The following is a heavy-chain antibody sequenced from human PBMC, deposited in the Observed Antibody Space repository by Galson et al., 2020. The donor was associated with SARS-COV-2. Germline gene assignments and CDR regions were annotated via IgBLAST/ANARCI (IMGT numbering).Heavy chain of an antibody. J-gene: IGHJ3*02. D-gene: IGHD3-22*01. CDR1: GFTFSSYG. V-gene: IGHV3-30*18. CDR3: AKALEVTMIVVVLGDDAFDI. Sequence: GGSLRLSSAASGFTFSSYGMHWVRQAPGKGLEWVAVISYDGSNKYYADSVKGRFTISRDNSKNTLYLQMNSLRAEDTAVYYCAKALEVTMIVVVLGDDAFDIWGQGTMVTVSS. CDR2: ISYDGSNK.